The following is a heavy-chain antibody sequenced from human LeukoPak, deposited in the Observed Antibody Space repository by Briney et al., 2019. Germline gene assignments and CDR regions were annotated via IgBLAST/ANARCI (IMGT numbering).Heavy chain of an antibody. Sequence: PSETLSLTCAVYGGSFSGYYWSWLRQPPGKGLEWIGEINHSGSTNYNPSLKSRVTISVETSKNQFSLKLSPVTAADTAVYYCAQTTMVRGVINDYWGQRTLVTVSS. J-gene: IGHJ4*02. CDR3: AQTTMVRGVINDY. V-gene: IGHV4-34*01. D-gene: IGHD3-10*01. CDR1: GGSFSGYY. CDR2: INHSGST.